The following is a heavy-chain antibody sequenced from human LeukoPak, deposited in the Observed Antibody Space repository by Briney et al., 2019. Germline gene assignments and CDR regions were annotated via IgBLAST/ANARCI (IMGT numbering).Heavy chain of an antibody. Sequence: GGSLRLSCAASGFTFSSYWMSWVRQAPGKGLEWVANIKEDGSEKNYVDSVKGRFTISRDNAKNSLYLQMNTLGAEDTAVYYCARAIDGYSGYDLGGFDYWGQGTLVTVSS. CDR2: IKEDGSEK. J-gene: IGHJ4*02. V-gene: IGHV3-7*01. CDR1: GFTFSSYW. D-gene: IGHD5-12*01. CDR3: ARAIDGYSGYDLGGFDY.